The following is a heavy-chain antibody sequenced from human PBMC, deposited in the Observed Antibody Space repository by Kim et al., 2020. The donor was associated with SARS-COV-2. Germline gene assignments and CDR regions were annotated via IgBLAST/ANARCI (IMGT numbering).Heavy chain of an antibody. CDR3: ARYSSSWNRFDP. J-gene: IGHJ5*02. V-gene: IGHV4-59*08. Sequence: SETLSLTCTVSGGSISTDYWSWIRQSPGKGLEWIGYINYSGSTNYNPSLKSRVTISIDTSKNQFSLKVNSVTAADTAVYYCARYSSSWNRFDPWGQGTLV. D-gene: IGHD6-6*01. CDR1: GGSISTDY. CDR2: INYSGST.